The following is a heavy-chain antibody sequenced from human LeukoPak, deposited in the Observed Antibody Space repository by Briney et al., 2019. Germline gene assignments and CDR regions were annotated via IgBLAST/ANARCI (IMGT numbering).Heavy chain of an antibody. Sequence: SQALSLICTVSGGSVSSGSYYWSWIRQPPGNGLEWIGHTYYSGSTNYNPSLKSRVNISVDTSKNQFSLKLSSVTAADTAVYYCASHSDGSGWYGEGLDYWGQGTLVTVSS. J-gene: IGHJ4*02. CDR3: ASHSDGSGWYGEGLDY. D-gene: IGHD6-19*01. V-gene: IGHV4-61*01. CDR2: TYYSGST. CDR1: GGSVSSGSYY.